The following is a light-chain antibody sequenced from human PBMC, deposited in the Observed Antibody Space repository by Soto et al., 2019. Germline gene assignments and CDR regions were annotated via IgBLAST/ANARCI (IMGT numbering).Light chain of an antibody. J-gene: IGKJ2*02. Sequence: EIVLTQSPGTLSLSPGERATLSCRASQSFSTTYLAWYQQKPGQAPRLLIYGASNRATGIPDRFSGSGSGTEFTLTISSLQSEDFAVYYCQQYNNWPPCTFGQGTKV. CDR2: GAS. CDR3: QQYNNWPPCT. V-gene: IGKV3D-15*01. CDR1: QSFSTTY.